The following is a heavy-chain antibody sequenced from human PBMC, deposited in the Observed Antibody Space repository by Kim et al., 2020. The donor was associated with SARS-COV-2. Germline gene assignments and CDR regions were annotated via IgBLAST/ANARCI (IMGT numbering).Heavy chain of an antibody. CDR2: ISAYNGNT. V-gene: IGHV1-18*01. CDR3: AREGGITIFGVAPYHYYYGMDV. D-gene: IGHD3-3*01. J-gene: IGHJ6*02. CDR1: GYTFTSYG. Sequence: ASVKVSCKASGYTFTSYGISWVRQAPGQGLEWMGWISAYNGNTNYAQKLQGRVTMTTDTSTSTAYMELRSLRSDDTAVYYCAREGGITIFGVAPYHYYYGMDVWGQGTTVTVSS.